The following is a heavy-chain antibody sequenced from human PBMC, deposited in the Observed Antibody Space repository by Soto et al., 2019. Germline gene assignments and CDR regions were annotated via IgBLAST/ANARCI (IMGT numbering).Heavy chain of an antibody. V-gene: IGHV3-21*01. Sequence: GGSLRLSCAASGFTFSSYSMNWVRQAPGKGLEWVSSISSSSSYIYYADSVKGRFTISRDNAKNSLYLQMNSLRAEDTAVYYCAREQKDFDWLARHMDVWGKGTTVTVSS. CDR3: AREQKDFDWLARHMDV. J-gene: IGHJ6*03. D-gene: IGHD3-9*01. CDR1: GFTFSSYS. CDR2: ISSSSSYI.